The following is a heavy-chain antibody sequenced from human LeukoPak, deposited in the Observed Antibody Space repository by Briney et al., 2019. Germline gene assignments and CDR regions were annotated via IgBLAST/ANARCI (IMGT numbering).Heavy chain of an antibody. Sequence: PGGSLRLSCAASGFTFSSYEMNWVRQAPGKGLEWVSYISSSGSTIYYADSVKGRFTISRDNAKNSLYLQMNSLRAEDTAVYYCARAYYDILTGYYHYYMDVWGKGTTVTISS. D-gene: IGHD3-9*01. V-gene: IGHV3-48*03. J-gene: IGHJ6*03. CDR3: ARAYYDILTGYYHYYMDV. CDR1: GFTFSSYE. CDR2: ISSSGSTI.